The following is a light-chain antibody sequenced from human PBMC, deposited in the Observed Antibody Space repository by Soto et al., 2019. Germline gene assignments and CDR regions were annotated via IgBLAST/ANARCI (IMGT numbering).Light chain of an antibody. CDR3: QQYDNWPPIT. J-gene: IGKJ5*01. CDR2: GAS. Sequence: EIVMTQSPPTLSVSPGERATLSCRASQSVSSNLAWYQQKHGQAPRLLIYGASTRATGIPARFSGSGSGTEFTLTISSLQSEDFAVYYCQQYDNWPPITFGQGTRLEIK. CDR1: QSVSSN. V-gene: IGKV3-15*01.